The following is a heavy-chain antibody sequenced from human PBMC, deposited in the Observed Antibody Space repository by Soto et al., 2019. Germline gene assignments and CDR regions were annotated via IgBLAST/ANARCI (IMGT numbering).Heavy chain of an antibody. CDR2: IFPGDSDI. CDR3: AIRGYGGNEGYFGH. J-gene: IGHJ4*02. CDR1: GYSFTTYW. D-gene: IGHD2-15*01. Sequence: GESLKISCKGSGYSFTTYWIGWVRQMPGKGLEWMGIIFPGDSDIRYSPSFQGQVTMSADKSISTAYLQWRSLKALDTAMYSCAIRGYGGNEGYFGHWGQGTLVPGSS. V-gene: IGHV5-51*01.